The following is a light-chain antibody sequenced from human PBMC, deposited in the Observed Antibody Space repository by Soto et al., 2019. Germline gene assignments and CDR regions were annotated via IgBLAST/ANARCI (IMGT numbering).Light chain of an antibody. V-gene: IGKV3-20*01. CDR3: QQYDRSPWT. CDR1: QSVSSSY. Sequence: EIVLTQSPGTLSLSPGERATLSCRASQSVSSSYLAWYQQKPGQAHRLLIYGTSKKATGIPDRFSGSGSGTDFPLTISRLEPEDFAVYYCQQYDRSPWTFGQGTKVEIK. CDR2: GTS. J-gene: IGKJ1*01.